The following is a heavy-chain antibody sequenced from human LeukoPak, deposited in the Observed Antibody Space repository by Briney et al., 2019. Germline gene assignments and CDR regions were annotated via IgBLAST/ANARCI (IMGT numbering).Heavy chain of an antibody. V-gene: IGHV4-4*07. J-gene: IGHJ3*02. Sequence: SETLSLTCTVSGGSISSYYWSWIRQPAGKGLEWIGRIYTSGSTNYNPSLKSRVTMSVDTSKDQFSLKLSFVTAADTAVYYCARDIGYYDSSGYPRDAFDIWGQGTMVTVSS. CDR3: ARDIGYYDSSGYPRDAFDI. CDR2: IYTSGST. D-gene: IGHD3-22*01. CDR1: GGSISSYY.